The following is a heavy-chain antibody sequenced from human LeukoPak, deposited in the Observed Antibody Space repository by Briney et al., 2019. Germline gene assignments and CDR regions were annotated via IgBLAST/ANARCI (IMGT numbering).Heavy chain of an antibody. J-gene: IGHJ5*02. Sequence: GGSLRLSCAASGFTFSSYWMHWVRQAPGKGLVWVSRINSDGRSTSYADSVNGRFTISRDNAKNTLYLQMNSLRAEDTAVYYCARDIGATNWFDPWGQGTLVTVSS. V-gene: IGHV3-74*01. D-gene: IGHD1-26*01. CDR1: GFTFSSYW. CDR2: INSDGRST. CDR3: ARDIGATNWFDP.